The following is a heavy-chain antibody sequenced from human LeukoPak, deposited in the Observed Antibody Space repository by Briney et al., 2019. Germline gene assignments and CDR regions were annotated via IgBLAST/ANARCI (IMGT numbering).Heavy chain of an antibody. CDR1: GFTFDDYA. Sequence: GGSLRLSCAASGFTFDDYAMRWVRQAPGKGLEWVSGISWNSGSIGYAGSVKGRFTISRDNAKNSLYLQMNSLRAEDMALYYCAKDSIAVAGGYFQHWGQGTLVTVSS. D-gene: IGHD6-19*01. J-gene: IGHJ1*01. CDR3: AKDSIAVAGGYFQH. V-gene: IGHV3-9*03. CDR2: ISWNSGSI.